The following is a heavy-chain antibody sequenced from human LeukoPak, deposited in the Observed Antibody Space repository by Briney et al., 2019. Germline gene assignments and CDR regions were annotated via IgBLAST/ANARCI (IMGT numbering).Heavy chain of an antibody. J-gene: IGHJ4*02. CDR3: TREAVTANGYFDY. CDR2: IKSKTDGGTT. Sequence: PGGSLRLSCAASGFTFSNAWMTWVRQAPGKGLEWVGRIKSKTDGGTTDYAAPVKGRFIISRDDSKNTLYLQMNSLKTEDTAVYYCTREAVTANGYFDYWGQGTLVTVSS. D-gene: IGHD2-21*02. CDR1: GFTFSNAW. V-gene: IGHV3-15*01.